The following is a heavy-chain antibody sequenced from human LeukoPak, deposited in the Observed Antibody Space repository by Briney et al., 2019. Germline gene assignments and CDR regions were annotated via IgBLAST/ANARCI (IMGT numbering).Heavy chain of an antibody. V-gene: IGHV3-30-3*01. Sequence: GGSLRLSCAASGFTFSTYAMHWVRQAPGKGLEWVAVMSYDGNNKYYVDSVKGRLTISRDNSKNTLYLQMTSLRPEDTAVYYCAREDGDLPDYWGQGTLVTVSS. CDR1: GFTFSTYA. D-gene: IGHD4-17*01. J-gene: IGHJ4*02. CDR2: MSYDGNNK. CDR3: AREDGDLPDY.